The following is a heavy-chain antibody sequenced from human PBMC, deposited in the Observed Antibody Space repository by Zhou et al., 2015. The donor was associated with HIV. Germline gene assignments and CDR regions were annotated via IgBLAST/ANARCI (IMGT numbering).Heavy chain of an antibody. CDR1: GYTFTGYY. D-gene: IGHD3-22*01. CDR3: ARNHYDSSGYPRVQH. J-gene: IGHJ1*01. CDR2: INPNSGGT. Sequence: QVQVVQSGAEVKTPGSSVKVYCKASGYTFTGYYLHWVRQAPGQGLEWMGWINPNSGGTKYAQKFQGRVTMTRDTSISTAYMDLSRLTFDDTAVYYCARNHYDSSGYPRVQHWGQGTLVTVSS. V-gene: IGHV1-2*02.